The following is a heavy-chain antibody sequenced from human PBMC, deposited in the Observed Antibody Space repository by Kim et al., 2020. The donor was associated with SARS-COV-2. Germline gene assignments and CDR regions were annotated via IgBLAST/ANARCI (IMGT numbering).Heavy chain of an antibody. J-gene: IGHJ2*01. D-gene: IGHD6-19*01. CDR3: ARDRIAVAGGYWYFDL. CDR1: EYTFTRYA. CDR2: INTNTGNP. V-gene: IGHV7-4-1*02. Sequence: ASVKVSCKASEYTFTRYAMNWVRQAPGQGLEWMGWINTNTGNPTYAQGFTGRFVFSLDTSVSTAYLQISSLKSEDTAVYYCARDRIAVAGGYWYFDLWGRGTLVTVSS.